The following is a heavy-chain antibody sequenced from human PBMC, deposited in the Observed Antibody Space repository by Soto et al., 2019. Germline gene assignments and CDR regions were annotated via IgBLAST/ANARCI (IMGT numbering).Heavy chain of an antibody. V-gene: IGHV3-7*01. CDR1: GFTFGSYW. CDR3: ARGSQWQADH. D-gene: IGHD6-19*01. CDR2: IKQSGSEV. J-gene: IGHJ4*02. Sequence: EVELVESGGGLVQPGGSLRLSCVASGFTFGSYWMSWVRQAPGKGLEWVATIKQSGSEVYNVDSVKGRFTISRDNAENLLYLHMSSLKSDDTAVYFCARGSQWQADHWGQGTLVAVSS.